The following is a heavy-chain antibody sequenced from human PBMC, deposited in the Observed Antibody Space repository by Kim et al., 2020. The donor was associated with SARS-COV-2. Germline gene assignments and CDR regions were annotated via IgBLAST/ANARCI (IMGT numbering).Heavy chain of an antibody. J-gene: IGHJ6*03. V-gene: IGHV4-59*01. CDR3: ARDKAYCGGDCDRYYYYM. CDR1: GGSISSYY. Sequence: SETLSLTCTVSGGSISSYYWSWIRQPPGKGLEWIGYIYYSGSTNYNPSLKSRVTISVDTSKNQFSLKLSSVTAADTAVYYCARDKAYCGGDCDRYYYYM. CDR2: IYYSGST. D-gene: IGHD2-21*02.